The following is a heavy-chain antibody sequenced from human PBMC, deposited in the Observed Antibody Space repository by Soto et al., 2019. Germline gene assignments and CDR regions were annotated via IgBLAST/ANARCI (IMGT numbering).Heavy chain of an antibody. V-gene: IGHV3-66*01. CDR2: IYSGGST. Sequence: EVQLVESGGGLVQPGGSLRLSCAASGFTVSSNYMSWVRQAPGKGLEWVSVIYSGGSTYYADSVKGRFTISRDNPKNTLYLQMNRLRAEDTAVYYCARDSGYSGYDYGWFDPWGQGTLVTVSS. CDR3: ARDSGYSGYDYGWFDP. CDR1: GFTVSSNY. D-gene: IGHD5-12*01. J-gene: IGHJ5*02.